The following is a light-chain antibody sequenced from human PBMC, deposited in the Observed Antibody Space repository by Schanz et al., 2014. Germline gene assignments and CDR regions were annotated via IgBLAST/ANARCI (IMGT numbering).Light chain of an antibody. CDR1: SSNIGAGYD. V-gene: IGLV1-40*01. CDR2: GNS. Sequence: QSVLTQPPSVSGAPGQRVTISCTGSSSNIGAGYDVHWYQQLPGTAPKLLIYGNSNRPSGVPDRFSGSKSGTSASLAITGLQAEDEGDYYCHSYDNSRNWVFGGGTKLTVL. J-gene: IGLJ3*02. CDR3: HSYDNSRNWV.